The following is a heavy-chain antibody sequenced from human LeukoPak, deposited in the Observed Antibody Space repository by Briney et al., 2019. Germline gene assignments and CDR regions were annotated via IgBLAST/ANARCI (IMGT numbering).Heavy chain of an antibody. J-gene: IGHJ5*02. CDR3: ARPYYYDSRIDP. Sequence: SETLSLTCTVSGGSISSGDYYWSWIRQPPGKGREWIGYMYYSGSTYYNPSLKSRATISVDTSKNQFSLKLSSVTAADTAVYYCARPYYYDSRIDPWGQGTPVTVSS. D-gene: IGHD3-22*01. V-gene: IGHV4-30-4*01. CDR1: GGSISSGDYY. CDR2: MYYSGST.